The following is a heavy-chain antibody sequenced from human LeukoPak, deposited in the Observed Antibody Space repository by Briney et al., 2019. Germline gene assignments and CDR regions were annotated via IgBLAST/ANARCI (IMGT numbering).Heavy chain of an antibody. CDR3: ARGSDRIDAFDI. Sequence: SETLSLTCAVYGGSLSGYYWSWVRQPPGKGLEWIGEINHSGSTNYNPSLKSRVTISLDTSKNQFSLKLTSVTAADTAVYYCARGSDRIDAFDIWGQGTKVTVSS. V-gene: IGHV4-34*01. CDR2: INHSGST. J-gene: IGHJ3*02. CDR1: GGSLSGYY.